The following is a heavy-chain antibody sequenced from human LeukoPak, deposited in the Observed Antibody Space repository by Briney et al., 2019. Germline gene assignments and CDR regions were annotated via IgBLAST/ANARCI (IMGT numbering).Heavy chain of an antibody. D-gene: IGHD5-24*01. CDR1: GSRFTNYW. V-gene: IGHV5-10-1*01. CDR3: ARPDGYWGLS. Sequence: GGSLRISCKGSGSRFTNYWISWVRQMPGKGLEWMGRIDPSDSYTNYSPSFQGHVTISADKSISTAYLQWSSLKASDTAMYYCARPDGYWGLSWGQGTLVTVSS. J-gene: IGHJ5*02. CDR2: IDPSDSYT.